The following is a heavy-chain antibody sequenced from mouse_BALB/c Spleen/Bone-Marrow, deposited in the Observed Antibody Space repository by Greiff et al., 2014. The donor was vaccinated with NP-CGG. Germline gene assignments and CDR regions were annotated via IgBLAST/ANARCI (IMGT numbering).Heavy chain of an antibody. J-gene: IGHJ2*01. D-gene: IGHD1-2*01. CDR2: INPSTGYT. CDR3: ARRETTALDY. V-gene: IGHV1-7*01. Sequence: QVQLQQSGAELAKPGASVKMSCKASGYTFTSYWMHWVKQRPGQGLEWIEYINPSTGYTEYNQKFKDKATLTADKSSSTAYMQLSSLTSEDSAVYYCARRETTALDYWGQGTTLTVSS. CDR1: GYTFTSYW.